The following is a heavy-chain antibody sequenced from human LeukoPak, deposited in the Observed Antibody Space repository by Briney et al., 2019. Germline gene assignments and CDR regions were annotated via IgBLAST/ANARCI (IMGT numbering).Heavy chain of an antibody. Sequence: ASVKVSCKASGYTFTSYGISWVRQAPGQGLEWMGWISAYNGNTNYAQKLQGRVTMTTDASTSTAYMELRSLRSDDTAVYYCASRVVVPAAIPGPFDYWGQGTLVTVSS. J-gene: IGHJ4*02. CDR3: ASRVVVPAAIPGPFDY. V-gene: IGHV1-18*01. D-gene: IGHD2-2*02. CDR2: ISAYNGNT. CDR1: GYTFTSYG.